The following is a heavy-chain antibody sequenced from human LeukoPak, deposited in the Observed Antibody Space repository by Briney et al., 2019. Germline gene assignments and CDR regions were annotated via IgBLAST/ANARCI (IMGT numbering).Heavy chain of an antibody. D-gene: IGHD5-12*01. CDR3: ARGWLRPKTYYYYGMDV. V-gene: IGHV4-34*01. J-gene: IGHJ6*02. Sequence: PSETLSLTCAVYGGSFSGYYWSWIRQPPGKGLEWIGEINHSGSTNYNPSLKSRVTISVDTSKNQFSLKLSSVTAAGTAVYYCARGWLRPKTYYYYGMDVWGQGTTVTVSS. CDR1: GGSFSGYY. CDR2: INHSGST.